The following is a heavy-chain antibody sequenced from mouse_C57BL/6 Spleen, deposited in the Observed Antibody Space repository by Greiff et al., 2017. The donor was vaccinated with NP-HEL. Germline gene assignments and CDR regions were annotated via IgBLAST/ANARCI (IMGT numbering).Heavy chain of an antibody. Sequence: QVQLKESGAELARPGASVKMSCKASGYTFTSYTMHWVKQRPGRGLEWIGYINPSSGYTKYNQKFKDKATLTADKSSSTAYMQLSSLTSEDSAVYYCARNYYGSSYKDYFDDWGKGTTLTVSS. CDR2: INPSSGYT. CDR3: ARNYYGSSYKDYFDD. CDR1: GYTFTSYT. V-gene: IGHV1-4*01. D-gene: IGHD1-1*01. J-gene: IGHJ2*01.